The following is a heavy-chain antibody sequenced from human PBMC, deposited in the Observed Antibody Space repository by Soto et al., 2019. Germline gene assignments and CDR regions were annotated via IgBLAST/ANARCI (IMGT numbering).Heavy chain of an antibody. D-gene: IGHD6-13*01. Sequence: QAQLVQSGAEVKKPGSSVKVSCKASGGTFSSYAISWVRQAPGQGLEWMGGIIPIFGTANYAQKFQGRVTIIADESTSTAYMELSSLRSEDTAVYYCARERVAAAGTMVAFGGLGCYYWGQGTLVTVSS. CDR3: ARERVAAAGTMVAFGGLGCYY. CDR2: IIPIFGTA. CDR1: GGTFSSYA. J-gene: IGHJ4*02. V-gene: IGHV1-69*01.